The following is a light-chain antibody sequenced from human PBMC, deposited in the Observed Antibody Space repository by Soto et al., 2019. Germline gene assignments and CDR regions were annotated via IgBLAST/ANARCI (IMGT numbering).Light chain of an antibody. V-gene: IGLV2-14*01. CDR1: SSDVGGYKY. Sequence: QSVLTQPASVSGSPRQSITISCTGTSSDVGGYKYVSWYQQHPGKAPKLMIYEVNNRPSGVSNRFSGSKSGNTASLTISGLQAEDEADYYCSSYTSSSTLLYVFGTGTKV. CDR3: SSYTSSSTLLYV. J-gene: IGLJ1*01. CDR2: EVN.